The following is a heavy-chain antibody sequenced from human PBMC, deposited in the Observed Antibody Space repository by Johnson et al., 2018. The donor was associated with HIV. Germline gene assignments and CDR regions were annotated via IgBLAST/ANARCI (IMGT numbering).Heavy chain of an antibody. J-gene: IGHJ3*02. D-gene: IGHD4-17*01. Sequence: QVQLVESGGGVVQPGGSLRLSCAASGFTFSSFGMHWVRQAPGKGLEWVAFIRYDGSNKYYADSVKGRFTISRDNSKNIVYLQMDSLRAEDTGLYYCAKDGTVEYAFDIWGQGTMVTVSS. CDR3: AKDGTVEYAFDI. V-gene: IGHV3-30*02. CDR1: GFTFSSFG. CDR2: IRYDGSNK.